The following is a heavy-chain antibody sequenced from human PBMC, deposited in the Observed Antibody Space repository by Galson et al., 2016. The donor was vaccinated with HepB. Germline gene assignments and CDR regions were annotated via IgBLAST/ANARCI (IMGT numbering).Heavy chain of an antibody. V-gene: IGHV3-7*01. D-gene: IGHD4-11*01. CDR2: LSPDGTDK. CDR3: ARVDYTDEGINV. CDR1: GFTFSSHW. Sequence: SLRLSCAASGFTFSSHWMTWVRQAPGKGLEWVANLSPDGTDKRYADIVKGRFTISRDNANNSVFLQMNSLRAEDTALYYCARVDYTDEGINVWGQGATVTVSS. J-gene: IGHJ6*02.